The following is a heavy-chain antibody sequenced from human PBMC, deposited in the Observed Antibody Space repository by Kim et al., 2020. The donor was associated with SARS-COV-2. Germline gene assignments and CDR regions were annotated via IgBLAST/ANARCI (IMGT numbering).Heavy chain of an antibody. CDR3: ARVSTFLAASPIDY. Sequence: SETLSLTCAVSGGSISSSYWWCWVRQPPEKGLELIGEIHHSGSTKYNPSLQSLVTISVDKSKNQFSLKLSSVTAADTAIYYCARVSTFLAASPIDYWGQGTLVTVSS. CDR2: IHHSGST. D-gene: IGHD3-3*02. V-gene: IGHV4-4*02. CDR1: GGSISSSYW. J-gene: IGHJ4*02.